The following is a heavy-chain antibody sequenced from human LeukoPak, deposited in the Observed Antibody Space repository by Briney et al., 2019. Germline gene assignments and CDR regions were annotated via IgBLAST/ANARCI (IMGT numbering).Heavy chain of an antibody. V-gene: IGHV3-23*01. CDR3: AKDTYSYGYNWFDP. CDR2: FGGSGGST. Sequence: GGSLRLSCAASGFTFSSYAMSWVRQAPGKGLEWVSGFGGSGGSTYYADSVKGRFTISRDNSKNTLYLQMNSLRTEDTALYYCAKDTYSYGYNWFDPWGQGTLVTVSS. J-gene: IGHJ5*02. D-gene: IGHD5-18*01. CDR1: GFTFSSYA.